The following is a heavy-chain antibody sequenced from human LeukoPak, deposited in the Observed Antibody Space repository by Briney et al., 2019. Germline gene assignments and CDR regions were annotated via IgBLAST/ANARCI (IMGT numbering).Heavy chain of an antibody. J-gene: IGHJ3*02. Sequence: SVKVSCKASGGTFSSYAISWVRQAPGQGLEWMGGIIPIFGTANYAQKFQGRVTITADESTSTAYMELSSLRSEDTAVYYCARDLLSPGVTTGVDAFDIWGQVTMVTVSS. CDR3: ARDLLSPGVTTGVDAFDI. D-gene: IGHD4-17*01. CDR2: IIPIFGTA. V-gene: IGHV1-69*01. CDR1: GGTFSSYA.